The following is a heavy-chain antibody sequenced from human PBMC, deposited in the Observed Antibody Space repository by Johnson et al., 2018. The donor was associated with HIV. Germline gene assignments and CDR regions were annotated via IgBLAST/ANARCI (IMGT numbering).Heavy chain of an antibody. CDR3: ARKKATVFSTTSTNYAFDI. CDR1: GSTFSDYY. CDR2: IYSGGST. D-gene: IGHD1-1*01. Sequence: VQLVESGGDLVKAGGSLRLSCAASGSTFSDYYMSWVRQAPGKGLEWVSVIYSGGSTYYADSVKGRFTISRDNSKNTLYLQMNSLRAEDTAVYYCARKKATVFSTTSTNYAFDIWGQGTVVTVSS. J-gene: IGHJ3*02. V-gene: IGHV3-66*01.